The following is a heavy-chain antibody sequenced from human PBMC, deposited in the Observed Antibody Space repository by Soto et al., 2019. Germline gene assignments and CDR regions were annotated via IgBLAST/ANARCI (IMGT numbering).Heavy chain of an antibody. CDR3: AHRQRGYTYHFDY. CDR1: GLSRSSRGAG. D-gene: IGHD5-18*01. J-gene: IGHJ4*02. CDR2: IDWEDDE. V-gene: IGHV2-5*02. Sequence: QITLKESGPTLVKPTHTLTLTCTFSGLSRSSRGAGVGWIRQSPGKALEWRALIDWEDDEGYSPSLKSSITMTTDTSKHQVVLTVTNVDPVDAATYYCAHRQRGYTYHFDYWGQGTLVTVSS.